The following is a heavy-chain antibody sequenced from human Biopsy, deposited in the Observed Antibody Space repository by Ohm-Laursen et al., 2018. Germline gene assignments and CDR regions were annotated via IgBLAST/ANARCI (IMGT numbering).Heavy chain of an antibody. CDR3: ATRVTPVTTLYYYAMDV. CDR2: IIPMLGTV. V-gene: IGHV1-69*06. Sequence: SSVKVSCKSSGGTFSKYGISWVRQAPGQGLEWMGGIIPMLGTVQYARRLRGRVTITADKATSTAYLDLGSLRSEDPAVYYCATRVTPVTTLYYYAMDVWGQGTTVTVSS. J-gene: IGHJ6*02. D-gene: IGHD4-17*01. CDR1: GGTFSKYG.